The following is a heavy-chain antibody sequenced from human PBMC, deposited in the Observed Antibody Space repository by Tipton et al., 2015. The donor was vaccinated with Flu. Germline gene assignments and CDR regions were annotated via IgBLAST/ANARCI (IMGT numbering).Heavy chain of an antibody. Sequence: LRPSCTVSGGSINSFYWSWIRQSPGKGLEWIGNVYYSGSTNYDPSFKSRVTILVDTSESQFSLKLSSVTAADTAVYHCARANLLQSGGIRPYDYYAMDVWGQGTTVIVSS. CDR2: VYYSGST. J-gene: IGHJ6*02. D-gene: IGHD3-16*02. CDR1: GGSINSFY. CDR3: ARANLLQSGGIRPYDYYAMDV. V-gene: IGHV4-59*01.